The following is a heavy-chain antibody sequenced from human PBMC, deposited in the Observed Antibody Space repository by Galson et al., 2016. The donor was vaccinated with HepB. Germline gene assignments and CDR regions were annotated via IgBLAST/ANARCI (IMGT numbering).Heavy chain of an antibody. V-gene: IGHV3-53*01. CDR3: ERALWGQSCSSTSCVTGGLDY. CDR1: GFTVSGNY. D-gene: IGHD2-2*01. Sequence: SLRLSCAASGFTVSGNYLTWVRQAPGRAPECVSIIYSGGGTYYADSVKGRFTISRDSSKNTMYLQMNSLRVEDTAVYYCERALWGQSCSSTSCVTGGLDYWGQGTLVSVSS. J-gene: IGHJ4*02. CDR2: IYSGGGT.